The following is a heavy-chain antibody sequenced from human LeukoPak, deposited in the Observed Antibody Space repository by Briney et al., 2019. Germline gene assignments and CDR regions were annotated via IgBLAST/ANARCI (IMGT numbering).Heavy chain of an antibody. CDR2: ISSSSSHT. CDR1: GFTFSSYS. V-gene: IGHV3-21*01. J-gene: IGHJ6*03. CDR3: ARAGYDILTGYSASYMDV. Sequence: GGSLRLSCAASGFTFSSYSMSWVRQAPGKGLEWVSSISSSSSHTYHADSVKGRFTISRDNAKRALYLQMNSLRVEDTAVYYCARAGYDILTGYSASYMDVWGKGTTVTVSS. D-gene: IGHD3-9*01.